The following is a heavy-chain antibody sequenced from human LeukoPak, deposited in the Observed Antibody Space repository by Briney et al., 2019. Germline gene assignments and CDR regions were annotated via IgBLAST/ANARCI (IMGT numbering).Heavy chain of an antibody. CDR1: GYTLTELS. CDR3: ARDLSGIAAAGLYWYFDL. V-gene: IGHV1-24*01. CDR2: FDPEDGET. D-gene: IGHD6-13*01. Sequence: ASVKVSCKVSGYTLTELSMHWVRQAPGKGLEWMGGFDPEDGETIYAQKFQGRVTMTEDTSTDTAYMELRSLRSDDTAVYYCARDLSGIAAAGLYWYFDLWGRGTLVTVSS. J-gene: IGHJ2*01.